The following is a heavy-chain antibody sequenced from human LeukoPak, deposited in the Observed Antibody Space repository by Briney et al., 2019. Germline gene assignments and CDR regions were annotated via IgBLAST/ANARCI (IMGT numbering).Heavy chain of an antibody. J-gene: IGHJ4*02. V-gene: IGHV3-23*01. CDR3: AESSVVTATSPPGY. CDR2: ISGSGGST. Sequence: GGSLRLSCVASGFIFSSYGMSWVRQAPGKGLEWVSGISGSGGSTYYADSVKGRFTISRDNSNNTLYLQMNSLRAEDTAVYYCAESSVVTATSPPGYWGQGTLVTVSS. CDR1: GFIFSSYG. D-gene: IGHD2-21*02.